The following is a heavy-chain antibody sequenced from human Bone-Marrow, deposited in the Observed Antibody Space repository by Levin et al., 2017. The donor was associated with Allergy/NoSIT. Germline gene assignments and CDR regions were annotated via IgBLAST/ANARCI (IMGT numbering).Heavy chain of an antibody. J-gene: IGHJ5*02. V-gene: IGHV5-51*01. CDR1: AYTFTSYY. CDR3: ARASGDHA. D-gene: IGHD4-17*01. CDR2: IYPADSDT. Sequence: GASVKVSCKGSAYTFTSYYIGWVRQMPGKGLEWMGIIYPADSDTKYNPSFQGQVTLSVDTSISTAYLQWSSLKASDTAIYYCARASGDHAWGQGTLVTVSS.